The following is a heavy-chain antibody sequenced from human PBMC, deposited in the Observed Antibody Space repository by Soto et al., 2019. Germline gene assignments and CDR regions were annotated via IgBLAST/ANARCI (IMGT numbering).Heavy chain of an antibody. CDR3: ARPGAPTDTAVYDF. Sequence: PGESLKISCKASGYSFANYWIGWVCQKPGKGLEWMGVIYPGDSETTYSPSFEGQVIISVDRSRGTAFLEWSSLKASDTAMYYCARPGAPTDTAVYDFCGQGPPVTVYS. CDR2: IYPGDSET. D-gene: IGHD5-18*01. CDR1: GYSFANYW. V-gene: IGHV5-51*01. J-gene: IGHJ4*02.